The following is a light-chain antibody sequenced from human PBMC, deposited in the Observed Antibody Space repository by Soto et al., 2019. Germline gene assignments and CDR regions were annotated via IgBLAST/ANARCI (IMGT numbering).Light chain of an antibody. CDR3: SSFTSSTTWV. CDR2: EVT. V-gene: IGLV2-14*01. Sequence: QSALTQPASVSGSPGQSITISCTGTNSDVGGYDYVSWYQQYPGKAPKVIIYEVTYRPSGVSARFSGSKSGTTASLTISDLQTEDEADYYCSSFTSSTTWVFGGGTQLTVL. J-gene: IGLJ7*01. CDR1: NSDVGGYDY.